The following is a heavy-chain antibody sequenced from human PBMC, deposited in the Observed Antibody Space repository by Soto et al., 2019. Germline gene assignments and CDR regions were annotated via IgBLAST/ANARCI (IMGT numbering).Heavy chain of an antibody. V-gene: IGHV1-69*02. Sequence: QVQLVQSGAEVKKPGSSVKVSCKASGGTFSSYTISWVRQAPGQGLEWMGRIIPILGIANYAQKFQGRVTITADKSTNTAYMELSSLRSEDTAVYYCARSRDSSGYYLSGYYYGMDVWGQGTTVTVSS. J-gene: IGHJ6*02. CDR2: IIPILGIA. D-gene: IGHD3-22*01. CDR1: GGTFSSYT. CDR3: ARSRDSSGYYLSGYYYGMDV.